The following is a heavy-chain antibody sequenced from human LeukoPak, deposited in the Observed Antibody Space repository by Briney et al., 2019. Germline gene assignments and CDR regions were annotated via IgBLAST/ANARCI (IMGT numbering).Heavy chain of an antibody. V-gene: IGHV4-59*12. Sequence: KPSETLSLTCTVSGGSISSYYWSWIRQPPGKGLEWIGYIYYSGSTNYNPTLKSRVTISVDTSKNQFSLKLSSVTAADTAVYYCARGGRNAMVRGVIPLDYWGQGTLVTVSS. CDR2: IYYSGST. D-gene: IGHD3-10*01. CDR3: ARGGRNAMVRGVIPLDY. J-gene: IGHJ4*02. CDR1: GGSISSYY.